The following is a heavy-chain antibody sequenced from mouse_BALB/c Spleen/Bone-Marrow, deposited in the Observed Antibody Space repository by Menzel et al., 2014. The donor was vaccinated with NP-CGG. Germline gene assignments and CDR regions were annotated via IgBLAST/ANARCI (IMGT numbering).Heavy chain of an antibody. CDR3: AREEYGQKVYAMDY. CDR1: GFTFXSYA. Sequence: EVQVVESGGGLVKPGGSLKLSCAASGFTFXSYAMSWVRQTPEKRLEWVASISSGGSTYYPDSVKGRFTISRDNARNTLYLQMSSLRSEDTAMYYCAREEYGQKVYAMDYWGQGTSVTVSS. J-gene: IGHJ4*01. V-gene: IGHV5-6-5*01. CDR2: ISSGGST. D-gene: IGHD2-10*02.